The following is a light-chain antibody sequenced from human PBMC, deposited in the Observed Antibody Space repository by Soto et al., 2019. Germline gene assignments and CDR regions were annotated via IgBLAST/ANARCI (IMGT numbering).Light chain of an antibody. V-gene: IGLV2-14*01. CDR1: SSDVGGYDY. CDR3: SSYTSSSALV. CDR2: EVS. Sequence: QSALTQPASVSGSPGRSITISCTGTSSDVGGYDYVSWYQQHPGKAPKLMIYEVSNRPSGVSTRFSGSNSANTALLIISGLQAEDEADYYCSSYTSSSALVFGGGTKLTVL. J-gene: IGLJ3*02.